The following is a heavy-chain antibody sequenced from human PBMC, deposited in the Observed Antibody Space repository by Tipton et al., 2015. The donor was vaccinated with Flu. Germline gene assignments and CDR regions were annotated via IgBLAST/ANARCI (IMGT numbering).Heavy chain of an antibody. Sequence: QVQLVQSGGGLVQPGGSLRLSCAASGFTFSDYYMSWIRLAPGKGLEWVSHISSSGSSINYADSVKGRFTISRDNAKNSLYLQMNSLRAEDTAVYYCARDHPPSITVFGGITDYFGMDVWGQGTTVTVSS. V-gene: IGHV3-11*01. J-gene: IGHJ6*02. CDR1: GFTFSDYY. CDR3: ARDHPPSITVFGGITDYFGMDV. CDR2: ISSSGSSI. D-gene: IGHD3-3*01.